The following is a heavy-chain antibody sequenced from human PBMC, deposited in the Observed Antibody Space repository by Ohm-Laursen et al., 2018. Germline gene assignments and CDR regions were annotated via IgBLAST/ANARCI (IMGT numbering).Heavy chain of an antibody. V-gene: IGHV3-21*04. CDR1: GLTLTSYS. CDR2: ISFSGSHI. CDR3: ARSIKDYGDYG. J-gene: IGHJ4*02. D-gene: IGHD4-17*01. Sequence: SLRLSCTASGLTLTSYSMNWVRQAPGKGLEWVSSISFSGSHIYYADSVKGRFTISRDNAKTTLYLQMNSLRAEDTAVYYCARSIKDYGDYGWGQGTLVTVSS.